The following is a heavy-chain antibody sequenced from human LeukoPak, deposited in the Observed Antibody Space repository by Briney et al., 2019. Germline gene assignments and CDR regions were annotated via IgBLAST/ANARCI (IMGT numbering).Heavy chain of an antibody. CDR2: IYYSGST. D-gene: IGHD4-17*01. CDR1: GGSTSSYY. CDR3: ARTYGVPGYYFDY. J-gene: IGHJ4*02. V-gene: IGHV4-59*01. Sequence: SETLSLTCTVSGGSTSSYYWSWIRQPPGKGLEWIGYIYYSGSTNYNPSLKSRVTISVDTSKNQFSLKLSSVTAADTAVYYCARTYGVPGYYFDYWGQGTLVTLSS.